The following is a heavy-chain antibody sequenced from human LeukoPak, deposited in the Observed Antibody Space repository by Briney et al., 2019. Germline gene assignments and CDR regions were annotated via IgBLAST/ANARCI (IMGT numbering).Heavy chain of an antibody. J-gene: IGHJ6*03. V-gene: IGHV4-4*02. CDR2: IYHSGST. D-gene: IGHD3-10*01. Sequence: SETLSLTCAVSGGSISSSNWWSWVRQPPGKGLEWIGEIYHSGSTNYNPSLKSRVTISVDKSKNQFSLKLSSVTAADTAVYYCARALPRYGSGSYYSNYYYYYMDVWGKGTTVTVSS. CDR3: ARALPRYGSGSYYSNYYYYYMDV. CDR1: GGSISSSNW.